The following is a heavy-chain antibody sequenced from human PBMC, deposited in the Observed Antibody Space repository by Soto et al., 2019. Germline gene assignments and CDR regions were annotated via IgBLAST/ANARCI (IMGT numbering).Heavy chain of an antibody. CDR3: VRDGTKTLRDWIDP. V-gene: IGHV4-61*01. Sequence: PETLSLTCTVFGGSVSSGRSYWSWIRQPPGKGLEWIGYVYYSGSTNYNPSLKSRVTISVDTSKNQFSLKLRSVTAADTAVYYCVRDGTKTLRDWIDPWGQGISVTVSS. CDR1: GGSVSSGRSY. D-gene: IGHD1-1*01. CDR2: VYYSGST. J-gene: IGHJ5*01.